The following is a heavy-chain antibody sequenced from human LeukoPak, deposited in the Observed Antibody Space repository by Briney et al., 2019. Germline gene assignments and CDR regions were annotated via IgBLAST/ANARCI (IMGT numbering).Heavy chain of an antibody. J-gene: IGHJ4*02. CDR1: GFTFSAYW. D-gene: IGHD2-15*01. CDR3: ARDYDFYCSGGHCYSPRRSDY. V-gene: IGHV3-7*01. CDR2: IKQDGIEK. Sequence: GGSLRLSCAASGFTFSAYWMTWVRQAPGKGLEWVANIKQDGIEKYYVDSVKGRFTISRDNAKNSLYLQMDSLRAEDTAVYYCARDYDFYCSGGHCYSPRRSDYWGQGTLVAVSS.